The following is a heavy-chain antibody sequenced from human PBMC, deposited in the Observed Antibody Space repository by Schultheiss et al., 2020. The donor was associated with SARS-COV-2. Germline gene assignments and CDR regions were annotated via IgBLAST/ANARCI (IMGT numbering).Heavy chain of an antibody. J-gene: IGHJ4*02. Sequence: SVKVSCKASGGTFSSYAISWVRQAPGQGLEWMGGIIPIFGTANYAQKFQGRVTITADESTSTAYMELSSLRSEDTAVYYCARRYSGSYWQGYYFDYWGQGTLVTVSS. V-gene: IGHV1-69*13. D-gene: IGHD1-26*01. CDR3: ARRYSGSYWQGYYFDY. CDR1: GGTFSSYA. CDR2: IIPIFGTA.